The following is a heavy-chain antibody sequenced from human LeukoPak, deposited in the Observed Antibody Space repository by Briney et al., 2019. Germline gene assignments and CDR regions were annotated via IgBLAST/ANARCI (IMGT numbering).Heavy chain of an antibody. V-gene: IGHV3-23*01. CDR1: GFKFDDYA. Sequence: GRSLRLSCTASGFKFDDYAMHWVRQAPGKGLEWVSPISGSGGSTYYADSVKGRFTISRDNSKNTLYLQMISLRVEDTALYYCAKESSLRAFGGVIDYWGQGTLVTVSS. CDR2: ISGSGGST. D-gene: IGHD3-16*01. CDR3: AKESSLRAFGGVIDY. J-gene: IGHJ4*02.